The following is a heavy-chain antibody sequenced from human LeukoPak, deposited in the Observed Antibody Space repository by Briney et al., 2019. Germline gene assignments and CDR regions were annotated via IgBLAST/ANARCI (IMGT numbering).Heavy chain of an antibody. D-gene: IGHD3-10*01. CDR1: GFTFSSYA. J-gene: IGHJ4*02. CDR2: ISGSGGST. Sequence: GGSLRLSCAASGFTFSSYAMSWVRQAPGKGLDWVSAISGSGGSTYYADSVKGRFTISRDNSKNTLYLQMDSLRAEDTAVYYCAKVGGVTMVRGTDYWGQGTLVTVSS. CDR3: AKVGGVTMVRGTDY. V-gene: IGHV3-23*01.